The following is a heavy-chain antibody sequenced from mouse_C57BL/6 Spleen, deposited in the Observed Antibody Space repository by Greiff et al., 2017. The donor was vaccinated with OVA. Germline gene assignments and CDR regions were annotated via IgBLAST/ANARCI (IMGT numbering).Heavy chain of an antibody. CDR3: ARWGNYEDWYFDV. CDR1: GYTFTSYW. CDR2: INPSNGGT. V-gene: IGHV1-53*01. J-gene: IGHJ1*03. D-gene: IGHD2-1*01. Sequence: QVQLQQPGTELVKPGASVKPSCKASGYTFTSYWMHWVKQRPGQGLEWIGNINPSNGGTNYNEKFKSKATLTVDKSSSTAYMQLSSLTSEDSAVYYCARWGNYEDWYFDVWGTGTTVTVSS.